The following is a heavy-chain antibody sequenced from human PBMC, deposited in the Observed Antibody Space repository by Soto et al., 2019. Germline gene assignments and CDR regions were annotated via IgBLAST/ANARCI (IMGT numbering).Heavy chain of an antibody. CDR3: ASGGDIVATSLDAFDI. V-gene: IGHV1-69*02. CDR1: GGTFSSYT. J-gene: IGHJ3*02. CDR2: IIPILGIA. Sequence: QVQLVQSGAEVKKPGSSVKVSCKASGGTFSSYTISWVRQAPGQGLEWMGRIIPILGIANYAQKFQGRVTITADKTTSTAYMELSSLRSEDTAVYYCASGGDIVATSLDAFDIWGQGTMVTVSS. D-gene: IGHD5-12*01.